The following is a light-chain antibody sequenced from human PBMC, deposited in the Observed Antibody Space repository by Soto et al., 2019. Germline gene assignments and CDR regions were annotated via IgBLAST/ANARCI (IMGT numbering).Light chain of an antibody. V-gene: IGKV1-5*03. CDR1: QSISDL. CDR3: QQYNGYWT. Sequence: DIPMTQSPSTLSASVGDRVTITCRASQSISDLLAWYQQKPGKAPKLLIYKASSLKSGVPSRFSGSGSGTEYTLTISSLQPDDFASYYCQQYNGYWTFGQGTKVEIK. J-gene: IGKJ1*01. CDR2: KAS.